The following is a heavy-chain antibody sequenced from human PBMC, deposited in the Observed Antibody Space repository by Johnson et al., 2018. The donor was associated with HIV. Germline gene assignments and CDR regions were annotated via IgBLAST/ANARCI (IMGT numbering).Heavy chain of an antibody. J-gene: IGHJ3*02. CDR1: GFTFDDYA. CDR3: AKGGYDSEDAFDI. CDR2: ISWNSGSI. V-gene: IGHV3-9*01. D-gene: IGHD3-22*01. Sequence: VQLVESGGGLVQPGRSLRLSCAASGFTFDDYAMHWVRQAPGKCLEWVSGISWNSGSIGYADSVKGRFTISRDNAKNSLYLQMNSLRAEDTALYYCAKGGYDSEDAFDIWGQGTMVTVSS.